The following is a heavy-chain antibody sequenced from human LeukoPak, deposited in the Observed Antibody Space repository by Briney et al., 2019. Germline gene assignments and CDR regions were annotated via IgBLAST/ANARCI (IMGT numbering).Heavy chain of an antibody. V-gene: IGHV1-18*01. D-gene: IGHD3-3*01. Sequence: ASVKVSCKASGYTFTSYGISWVRQAPGQGLEWMGWISAYNGNTNYAQKLQGRVTMTTDTSTSTAYMELRSLRSEDTAVYYCAAPGASGFVGNFWSGPLDYWVQGTLVTVSS. CDR3: AAPGASGFVGNFWSGPLDY. J-gene: IGHJ4*02. CDR1: GYTFTSYG. CDR2: ISAYNGNT.